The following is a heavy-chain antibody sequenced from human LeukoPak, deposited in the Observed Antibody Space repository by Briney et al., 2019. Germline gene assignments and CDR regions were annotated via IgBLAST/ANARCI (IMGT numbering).Heavy chain of an antibody. CDR2: ISGSGGST. Sequence: GGSLRLSCSGSGFTFSNYAMSWVRQAPGKGLEWVSAISGSGGSTYYADSVKGRFTISRDNSKNTLYLQMNSLRAEDTAVYYCAKDPADHDILTGYPTWGQGTLVTVSS. J-gene: IGHJ5*02. CDR1: GFTFSNYA. V-gene: IGHV3-23*01. CDR3: AKDPADHDILTGYPT. D-gene: IGHD3-9*01.